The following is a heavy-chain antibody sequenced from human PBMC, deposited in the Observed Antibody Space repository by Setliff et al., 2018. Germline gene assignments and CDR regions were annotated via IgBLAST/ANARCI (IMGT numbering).Heavy chain of an antibody. Sequence: LSLTCTVSGDTISDASIMAWIRQPPGKGLEFIGYVYYSGTANYSPSLRSRLTISVDTSKNQFSLKLRSVTAADTAVYYCARAPRYFDSTGSYFDGWGQGTLVTVSS. CDR3: ARAPRYFDSTGSYFDG. D-gene: IGHD3-22*01. CDR2: VYYSGTA. CDR1: GDTISDAS. V-gene: IGHV4-59*01. J-gene: IGHJ4*02.